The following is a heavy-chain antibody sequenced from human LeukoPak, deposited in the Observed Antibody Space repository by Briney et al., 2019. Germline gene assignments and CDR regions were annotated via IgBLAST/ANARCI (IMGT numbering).Heavy chain of an antibody. D-gene: IGHD4-11*01. V-gene: IGHV3-74*01. CDR1: GFTFSSYW. CDR3: ASLGYSKGYYYGMDV. J-gene: IGHJ6*02. CDR2: INSDGSST. Sequence: GGSLRLSCAASGFTFSSYWMHWVRQAPGKGLVWVSRINSDGSSTSYADSVEGRFTISRDNAKNTLYLQMNSLRAEDTALYYCASLGYSKGYYYGMDVWGQGTTVTVSS.